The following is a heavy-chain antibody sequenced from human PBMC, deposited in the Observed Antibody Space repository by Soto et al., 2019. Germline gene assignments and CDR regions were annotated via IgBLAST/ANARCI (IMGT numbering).Heavy chain of an antibody. CDR1: GFSFSVYG. CDR3: AAWAEGATEVH. D-gene: IGHD2-15*01. Sequence: GGSLRLSCETSGFSFSVYGMHWVRQAQGKGLXWVAXXXYXAXXXFXXXXVEGRFTISRDNSKAILYLQMNSLRAEDTAVYYCAAWAEGATEVHWGQGTLVTVSS. J-gene: IGHJ4*02. V-gene: IGHV3-33*01. CDR2: XXYXAXXX.